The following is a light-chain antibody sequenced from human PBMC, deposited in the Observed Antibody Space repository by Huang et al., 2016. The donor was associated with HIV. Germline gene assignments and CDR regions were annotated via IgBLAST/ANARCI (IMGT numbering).Light chain of an antibody. J-gene: IGKJ2*01. CDR1: QSVDMY. V-gene: IGKV1-39*01. CDR3: QQTYSDPRT. Sequence: DIQMTQSPSSLSVSVGDRVTMSCRASQSVDMYLNWYQQTPGRAPKLLLYAASSLPSDVPSRFSGTGSGTDFTLTISSLQPEDFGTYFCQQTYSDPRTFGQGTALEIK. CDR2: AAS.